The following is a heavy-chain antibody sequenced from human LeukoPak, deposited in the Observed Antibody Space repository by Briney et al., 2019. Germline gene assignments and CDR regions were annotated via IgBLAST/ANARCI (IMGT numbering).Heavy chain of an antibody. J-gene: IGHJ4*02. Sequence: GESLKISCKASGYKFTNYWIGWVRQVPGKGLEWMTITYPGDSETRYSPSFQGQVIISADKSIGTMYLQWGSLKASDTAMYYCARALRTGQGDYVPVLWGQGTLVIVSS. V-gene: IGHV5-51*01. D-gene: IGHD4-17*01. CDR2: TYPGDSET. CDR3: ARALRTGQGDYVPVL. CDR1: GYKFTNYW.